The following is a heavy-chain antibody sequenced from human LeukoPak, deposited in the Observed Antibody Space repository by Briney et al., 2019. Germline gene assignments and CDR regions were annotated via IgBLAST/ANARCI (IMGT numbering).Heavy chain of an antibody. D-gene: IGHD3-10*01. CDR3: AIDYYGSGSYHGFPYGMDV. CDR2: IIPIFGTA. CDR1: GGTFSSYA. V-gene: IGHV1-69*13. J-gene: IGHJ6*02. Sequence: GASVKVSCKASGGTFSSYAISWVRQAPGQGLEWMGGIIPIFGTANYAQKFQGRVTITADESTSTAYMELSSLRSEDTAVYYCAIDYYGSGSYHGFPYGMDVWGQGTTVTVSS.